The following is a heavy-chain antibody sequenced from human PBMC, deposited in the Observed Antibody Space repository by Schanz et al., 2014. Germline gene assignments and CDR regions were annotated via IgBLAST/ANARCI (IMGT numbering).Heavy chain of an antibody. J-gene: IGHJ4*02. CDR1: GFTFGNYA. D-gene: IGHD3-10*01. Sequence: DVQLVDSGGDLVQPGGSLRLSCAASGFTFGNYAMNWVRQAPGKGLEWVSTISGSGSTTYYADSVKGRFTFSRDNAKNSLYLQMNSLRAEDTAVYYCARDLSYYTSGSYGYWGQGTLVTVSS. CDR2: ISGSGSTT. V-gene: IGHV3-23*04. CDR3: ARDLSYYTSGSYGY.